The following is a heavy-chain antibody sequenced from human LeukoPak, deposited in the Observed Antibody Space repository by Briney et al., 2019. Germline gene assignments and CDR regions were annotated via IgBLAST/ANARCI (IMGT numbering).Heavy chain of an antibody. CDR1: GLTVSSNF. D-gene: IGHD6-19*01. Sequence: GGSLRLTCAATGLTVSSNFMSWVRQAPGKGLEWVSVIYGGGSTYYADSVKGRFTISRDTPKNTLYLQMNSLRVEDTAVYYCASWPGGWYGEDSWGQGTLVTVSS. J-gene: IGHJ4*02. CDR2: IYGGGST. V-gene: IGHV3-53*01. CDR3: ASWPGGWYGEDS.